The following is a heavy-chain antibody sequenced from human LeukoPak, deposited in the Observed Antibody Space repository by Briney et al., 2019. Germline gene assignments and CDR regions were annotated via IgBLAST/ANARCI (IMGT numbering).Heavy chain of an antibody. CDR2: IYRGGTT. J-gene: IGHJ4*02. V-gene: IGHV3-66*01. Sequence: GGSLRLSCAVSGFIVSDNQMTWVRQAPGKGLEWVSLIYRGGTTYYGDSVKGRCTISRDNSKNTLSLEMDRLRVEDTAVYYCASLPYGGSSYWGQGTLVTVSS. CDR3: ASLPYGGSSY. CDR1: GFIVSDNQ. D-gene: IGHD4-23*01.